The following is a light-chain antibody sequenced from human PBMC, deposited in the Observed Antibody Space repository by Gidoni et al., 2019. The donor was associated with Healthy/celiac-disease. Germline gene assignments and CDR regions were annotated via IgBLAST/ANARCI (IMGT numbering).Light chain of an antibody. V-gene: IGKV4-1*01. CDR2: WAS. CDR1: QSVLYSSNNKNY. CDR3: QQYYSTPPLT. J-gene: IGKJ4*01. Sequence: DIVMTQSPDSLAVSLGERATINCKSSQSVLYSSNNKNYLAGYQQKPGQPPKPLIYWASTRESGVPDRFSGSGSGTDFTLTISRLQAEDVAVYYCQQYYSTPPLTFGGGTKVEIK.